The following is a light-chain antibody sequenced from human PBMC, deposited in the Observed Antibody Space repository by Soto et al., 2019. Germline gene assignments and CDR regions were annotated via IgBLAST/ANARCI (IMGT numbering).Light chain of an antibody. CDR3: HQYGSSPAT. CDR1: QSVSSSY. CDR2: GAS. V-gene: IGKV3-20*01. J-gene: IGKJ1*01. Sequence: EIVLTQSPGTLSLSPGERATLSCRASQSVSSSYLAWYQQKPGQAPRVLMYGASSRATGIPDKFSGSGSGTDFTLTISRLEPEDFAVYYCHQYGSSPATFGQGTKVDIK.